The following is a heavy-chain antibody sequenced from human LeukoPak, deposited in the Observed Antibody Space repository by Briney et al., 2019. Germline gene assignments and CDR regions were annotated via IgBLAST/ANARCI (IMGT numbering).Heavy chain of an antibody. CDR1: GGTFSSYA. CDR3: ARGHLSGWYIDY. Sequence: SVKVSCKASGGTFSSYAISWVRQAPGQGLEWMGGIIPIFGTANYAQKFQGRVTITADKSTSTAYMELSSLRSEDTAVYYCARGHLSGWYIDYWGQGTLVTVSS. V-gene: IGHV1-69*06. J-gene: IGHJ4*02. CDR2: IIPIFGTA. D-gene: IGHD6-19*01.